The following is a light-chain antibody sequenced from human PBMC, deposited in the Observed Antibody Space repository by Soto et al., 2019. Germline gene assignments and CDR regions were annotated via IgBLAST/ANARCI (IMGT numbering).Light chain of an antibody. CDR3: QQYGSSIT. CDR2: GAS. CDR1: QSVRNSY. V-gene: IGKV3-20*01. Sequence: DIVLMQSPGTLSLSPGERATLSCRASQSVRNSYLAWYQQKPGQAPRLLIYGASSRATGIPDRFSGSGSGTDFTLTISRLESEDFAVYFCQQYGSSITFGQGTRLEIK. J-gene: IGKJ5*01.